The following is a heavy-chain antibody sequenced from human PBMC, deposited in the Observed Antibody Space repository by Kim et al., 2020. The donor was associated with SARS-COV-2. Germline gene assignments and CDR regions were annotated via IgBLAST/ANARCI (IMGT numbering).Heavy chain of an antibody. V-gene: IGHV4-39*01. CDR2: IYYSGST. CDR3: ASVNTYYYDSSGRSREPLFDY. Sequence: SETLSLTCTVSGGSISSSSYYWGWIRQPPGKGLEWIGSIYYSGSTYYNPSLKSRVTISVDTSKNQFSLKLSSVTAADTAVYYCASVNTYYYDSSGRSREPLFDYWGHGTLVTVSS. CDR1: GGSISSSSYY. J-gene: IGHJ4*01. D-gene: IGHD3-22*01.